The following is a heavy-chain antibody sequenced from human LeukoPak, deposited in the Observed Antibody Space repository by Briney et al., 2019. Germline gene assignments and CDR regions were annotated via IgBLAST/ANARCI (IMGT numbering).Heavy chain of an antibody. Sequence: GASVKVSCKASGYTLTSYDINWVRQAAGQGLEWMGWMNPNSGNTGYAQKFQGRVTMTRNTSISTAYMELSSLRSEDTAVYYCARWLWFGELSIGYWGRGTLVTVSS. CDR1: GYTLTSYD. CDR3: ARWLWFGELSIGY. D-gene: IGHD3-10*01. V-gene: IGHV1-8*01. J-gene: IGHJ4*02. CDR2: MNPNSGNT.